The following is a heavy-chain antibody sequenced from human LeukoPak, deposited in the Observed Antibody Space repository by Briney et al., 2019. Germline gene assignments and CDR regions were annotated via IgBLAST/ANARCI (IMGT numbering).Heavy chain of an antibody. Sequence: SETLSLTCTVSGYSISSGYYWGWIRQPPGKGLEWIGSIYHSGSTYYNPSLKSRVTISVDTSKNQSSLKLSSVTAADTAVYYCARDLGRYCSSTSCPNWFDPWGQRTLVTVSS. J-gene: IGHJ5*02. D-gene: IGHD2-2*01. V-gene: IGHV4-38-2*02. CDR3: ARDLGRYCSSTSCPNWFDP. CDR1: GYSISSGYY. CDR2: IYHSGST.